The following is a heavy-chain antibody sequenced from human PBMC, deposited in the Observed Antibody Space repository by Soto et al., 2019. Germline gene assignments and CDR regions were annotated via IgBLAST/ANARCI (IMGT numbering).Heavy chain of an antibody. CDR2: IYYSRST. CDR3: ARDFPPSYAMDF. J-gene: IGHJ6*02. CDR1: GGSVSSGSYY. V-gene: IGHV4-61*01. Sequence: GPGPRSSSETLSLTCTVSGGSVSSGSYYWSWIRQPPGKGLEWIGYIYYSRSTNYNPSLKSRVTISVDTSKNQFSLKLSSVTAADTAVYYCARDFPPSYAMDFSGQGPTVTLSS.